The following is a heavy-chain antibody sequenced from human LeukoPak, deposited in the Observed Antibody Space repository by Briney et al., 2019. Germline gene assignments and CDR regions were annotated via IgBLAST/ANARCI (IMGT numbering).Heavy chain of an antibody. CDR3: ARLTSKVGATLDY. V-gene: IGHV5-51*01. Sequence: GESLKISCKGSGYSFTSYWIGWVRQMPGKGLGWMGIIYPGDSDTRYSPSFQGQVTISADKSISTAYLQWRSLKASDTAMYYCARLTSKVGATLDYWGQGTLVTVSS. J-gene: IGHJ4*02. CDR2: IYPGDSDT. D-gene: IGHD1-26*01. CDR1: GYSFTSYW.